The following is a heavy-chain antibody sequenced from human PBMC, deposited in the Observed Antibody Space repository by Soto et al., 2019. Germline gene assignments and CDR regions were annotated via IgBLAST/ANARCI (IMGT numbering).Heavy chain of an antibody. CDR3: AKESWKNYFEN. J-gene: IGHJ4*02. Sequence: GGSLRLSCAASGFIFSSYPMSWVRHAPGRGLQWLSTISGSGDRAFYADSVRGRFTISRDSSKNTLYLQMNSLGAEDTAIYYFAKESWKNYFENWGQGTLVTVSS. CDR2: ISGSGDRA. D-gene: IGHD1-1*01. CDR1: GFIFSSYP. V-gene: IGHV3-23*01.